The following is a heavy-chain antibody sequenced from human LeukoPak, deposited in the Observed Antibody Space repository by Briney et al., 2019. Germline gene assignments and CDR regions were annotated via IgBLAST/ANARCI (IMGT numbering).Heavy chain of an antibody. CDR3: ARKSAARKTSEFDY. CDR2: INPNSGGT. CDR1: GYTFSGYY. D-gene: IGHD6-6*01. V-gene: IGHV1-2*02. Sequence: ASVTVPCKASGYTFSGYYMNWVRLAPGQGLEWMGWINPNSGGTKYAQKFQGRVTMTSDTSISTAYMELSSLISDDTAVYYCARKSAARKTSEFDYWGQGTLVTVSS. J-gene: IGHJ4*02.